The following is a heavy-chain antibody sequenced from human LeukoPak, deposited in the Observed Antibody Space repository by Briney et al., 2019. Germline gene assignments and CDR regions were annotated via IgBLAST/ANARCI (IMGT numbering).Heavy chain of an antibody. V-gene: IGHV3-23*01. J-gene: IGHJ2*01. D-gene: IGHD6-19*01. CDR2: ISGSGGST. CDR3: AKDGHSSGWLYWYFDL. Sequence: GGSLRLSCAASGFTFSSYAMSWVRQAPGKGLEWVSAISGSGGSTYYADSVKGRFTISRDNSKNTLYLQMNSLRAEDTAVYYCAKDGHSSGWLYWYFDLWGRGTLVTVSS. CDR1: GFTFSSYA.